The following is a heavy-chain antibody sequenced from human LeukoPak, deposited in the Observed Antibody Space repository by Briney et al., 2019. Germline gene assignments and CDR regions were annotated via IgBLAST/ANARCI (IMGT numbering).Heavy chain of an antibody. J-gene: IGHJ4*02. CDR3: LGYYSGSPN. D-gene: IGHD3-10*01. V-gene: IGHV3-74*01. CDR2: ISSDGRTT. CDR1: GFAFSYNW. Sequence: PGGSLRLSCAASGFAFSYNWMHGVRQARGRGLVWVSRISSDGRTTHYADSVKGRFTISRDSAKNTLFLKMNDLRAEDTAVYYCLGYYSGSPNWGQGTLVTVSS.